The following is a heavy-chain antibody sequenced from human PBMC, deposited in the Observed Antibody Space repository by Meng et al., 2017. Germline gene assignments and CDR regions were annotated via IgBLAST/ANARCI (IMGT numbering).Heavy chain of an antibody. CDR3: ARGLNDYVWGSYRHFDY. CDR1: GYTFTSYD. V-gene: IGHV1-8*01. Sequence: VAVVRSGGEVKKPGASVKVSCKASGYTFTSYDINWVRQATGQGLEWMGWMNPNSGNTGYAQKFQGRVTMTRNTSISTAYMELSSLRSEDTAVYYCARGLNDYVWGSYRHFDYWGQGTLVTVFS. J-gene: IGHJ4*02. D-gene: IGHD3-16*02. CDR2: MNPNSGNT.